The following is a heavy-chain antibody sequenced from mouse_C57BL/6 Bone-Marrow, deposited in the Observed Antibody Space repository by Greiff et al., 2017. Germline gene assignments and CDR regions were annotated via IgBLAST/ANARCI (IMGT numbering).Heavy chain of an antibody. J-gene: IGHJ2*01. D-gene: IGHD2-14*01. V-gene: IGHV1-81*01. CDR2: IYPRSGNT. CDR3: ARSKIGTYYFDY. Sequence: VKLMESGAELARPGASVKLSCKASGYTFTSYGISWVKQRTGQGLEWIGEIYPRSGNTYYNEKFKGKATLTADKSSSTAYMELRSLTSEDSAVYFCARSKIGTYYFDYWGQGTTLTVSS. CDR1: GYTFTSYG.